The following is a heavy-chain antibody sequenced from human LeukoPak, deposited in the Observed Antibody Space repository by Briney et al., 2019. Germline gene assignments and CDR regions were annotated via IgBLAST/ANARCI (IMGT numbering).Heavy chain of an antibody. CDR1: GFTFSSSA. D-gene: IGHD6-19*01. J-gene: IGHJ4*02. V-gene: IGHV3-23*01. CDR3: AKASSGTSSGSSN. Sequence: PRGSLRLSCAASGFTFSSSAMSWVRQAPGKGLEWVSTISGSTSGTYYADSVKGRFTISRDNSKNTLYLQMNSLRAEDTAVYYCAKASSGTSSGSSNWGQGTLVTVSS. CDR2: ISGSTSGT.